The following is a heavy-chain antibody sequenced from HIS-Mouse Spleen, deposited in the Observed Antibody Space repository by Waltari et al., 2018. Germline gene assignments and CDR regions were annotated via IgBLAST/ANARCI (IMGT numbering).Heavy chain of an antibody. J-gene: IGHJ3*02. CDR3: AKDRQWLDAFDI. CDR1: GFTFDDYA. CDR2: ISWNSGSI. Sequence: EVQLVESGGGLVQPGRSLRLSCAASGFTFDDYAMHWVRQAPGKGLEWGSGISWNSGSIGYADSVKGRFTISRDNAKNSLYLQMNSLRAEDTALYYCAKDRQWLDAFDIWGQGTMVTVSS. D-gene: IGHD6-19*01. V-gene: IGHV3-9*01.